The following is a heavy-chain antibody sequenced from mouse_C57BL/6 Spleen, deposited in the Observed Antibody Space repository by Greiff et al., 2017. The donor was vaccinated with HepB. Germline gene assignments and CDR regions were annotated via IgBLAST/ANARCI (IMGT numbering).Heavy chain of an antibody. V-gene: IGHV1-82*01. J-gene: IGHJ2*01. D-gene: IGHD2-1*01. CDR1: GYAFSSSW. CDR3: AIIYTDVDIDD. Sequence: QVQLQQSGPELVKPGASVKISCKASGYAFSSSWMNWVKQRPGKGLEWIGRIYPGDGDTNYNGKFKGKATLTADKSSSTAYMQLSSLTSEDSAVYFCAIIYTDVDIDDWGPSPTLTVSS. CDR2: IYPGDGDT.